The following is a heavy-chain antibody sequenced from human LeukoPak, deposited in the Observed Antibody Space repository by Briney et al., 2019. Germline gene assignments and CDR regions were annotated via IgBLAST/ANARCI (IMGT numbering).Heavy chain of an antibody. Sequence: SETLSLTCTVSGGSISSGAYYCNWIRQPAGKGLEWIGRIYTSGSNNYNPSLKSRLTISVDTSKNQFSLKLSSVTAADTAVYYCARDVYDFWSGYYDWGPGTLVTVSS. CDR1: GGSISSGAYY. CDR2: IYTSGSN. CDR3: ARDVYDFWSGYYD. J-gene: IGHJ4*02. V-gene: IGHV4-61*02. D-gene: IGHD3-3*01.